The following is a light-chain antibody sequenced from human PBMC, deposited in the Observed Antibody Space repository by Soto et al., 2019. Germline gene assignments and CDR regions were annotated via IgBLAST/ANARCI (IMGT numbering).Light chain of an antibody. Sequence: DVVMTQSPLTLPVTLGQPASISCRSSQSLVYSDGNTYLNWFQQRPGQSPRRLIYMVSNRDSGVPDRFSGGGSGTDFTLKISRVEAEDVGVYYCMQGSYWPLTFGGGTKVEIK. J-gene: IGKJ4*01. CDR2: MVS. CDR3: MQGSYWPLT. CDR1: QSLVYSDGNTY. V-gene: IGKV2-30*01.